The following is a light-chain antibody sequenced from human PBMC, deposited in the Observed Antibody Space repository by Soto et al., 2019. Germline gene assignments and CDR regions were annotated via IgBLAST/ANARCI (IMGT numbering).Light chain of an antibody. CDR2: GAS. J-gene: IGKJ3*01. CDR1: QSVATN. Sequence: ETLMTQSPATLSVSPGERATLSCRASQSVATNLAWYQQKPGQPPRLLIYGASTRATGIPARFSGSGSGTDFTLTISSLEPEDFAVYYCQQRNNWPSTTFGPGTKVDIK. CDR3: QQRNNWPSTT. V-gene: IGKV3-15*01.